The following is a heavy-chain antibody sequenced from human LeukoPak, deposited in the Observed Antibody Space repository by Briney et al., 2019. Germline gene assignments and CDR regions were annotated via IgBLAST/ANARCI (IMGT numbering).Heavy chain of an antibody. J-gene: IGHJ4*02. CDR1: GGTFSSYA. Sequence: EASVKVSCKASGGTFSSYAISWVRQAPGQGLEWTGGIIPIFGTANYAQKFQGRVTITTDESTSTAYMELSSLRSDDTAVYYCARDRGQYSSSSGPDYWGQGTLVTVSS. V-gene: IGHV1-69*05. D-gene: IGHD6-6*01. CDR3: ARDRGQYSSSSGPDY. CDR2: IIPIFGTA.